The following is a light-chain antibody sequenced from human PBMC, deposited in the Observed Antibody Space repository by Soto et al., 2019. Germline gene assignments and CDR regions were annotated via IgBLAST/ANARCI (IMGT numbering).Light chain of an antibody. V-gene: IGKV1-13*02. CDR1: QGISSA. Sequence: AIQLTQSPSSLSASVGDRVTITCRASQGISSALAWYQQKPGKAPKLLIYDASSLESGVPSRFSGSGSGADFTLTISSLQPEDFATYYCQQFNSYPWALTFGGGTKVEIK. J-gene: IGKJ4*01. CDR3: QQFNSYPWALT. CDR2: DAS.